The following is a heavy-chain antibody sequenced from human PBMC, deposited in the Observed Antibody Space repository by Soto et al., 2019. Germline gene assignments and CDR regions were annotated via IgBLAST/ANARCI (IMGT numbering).Heavy chain of an antibody. D-gene: IGHD5-12*01. J-gene: IGHJ4*02. CDR1: GFTFSSYA. CDR3: AKEIAMATIISYFDY. Sequence: GGSLRLSCAASGFTFSSYAMSWVRQAPGKGLEWVSAISGSGGSTYYADSVKGRFTISRDNSKHTLYLQMNSLRAEDTAVYYCAKEIAMATIISYFDYWGQGTLVTVSS. V-gene: IGHV3-23*01. CDR2: ISGSGGST.